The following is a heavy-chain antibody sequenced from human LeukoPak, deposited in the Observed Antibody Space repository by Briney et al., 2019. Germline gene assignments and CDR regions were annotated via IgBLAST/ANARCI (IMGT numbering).Heavy chain of an antibody. CDR1: GFTFGDHA. CDR2: IYSGGTT. V-gene: IGHV3-53*04. CDR3: ARTTEGHYFDY. J-gene: IGHJ4*02. D-gene: IGHD4-17*01. Sequence: PGGSLRLSCTASGFTFGDHAMSWVRQAPGEGLEWVSVIYSGGTTYYADSVKGRFTISRHNSKNTLYLQMNSLRGEDTAVYYCARTTEGHYFDYWGQGTLVTVSS.